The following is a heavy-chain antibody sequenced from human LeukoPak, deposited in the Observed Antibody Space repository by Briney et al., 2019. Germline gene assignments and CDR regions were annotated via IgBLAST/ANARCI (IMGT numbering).Heavy chain of an antibody. J-gene: IGHJ6*02. CDR1: GYNFITYW. Sequence: PGESLKISCKGSGYNFITYWIGWVRQMPGKGLEWMGVIYPGDSDTRYSPPFQGQVTISADKSINTAYLQWSSLKASDSAMYYCARRLAVAGRGYYGMDVWGQGTTVTVSS. D-gene: IGHD6-19*01. CDR2: IYPGDSDT. CDR3: ARRLAVAGRGYYGMDV. V-gene: IGHV5-51*01.